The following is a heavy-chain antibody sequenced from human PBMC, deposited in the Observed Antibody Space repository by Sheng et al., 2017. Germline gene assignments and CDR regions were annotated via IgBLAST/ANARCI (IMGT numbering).Heavy chain of an antibody. V-gene: IGHV4-31*11. CDR2: IYYSGST. Sequence: QVQLQESGPGLVKPSQTLSLTCAVSGGSISSGGYHWSWIRQHPGKGLEWIGYIYYSGSTYYNPSLKSRLTISVDTSKNQFSLKLTSVTAADTAVYYCARDRRFYDSSDYPSWGQGTLVTVSS. J-gene: IGHJ5*02. D-gene: IGHD3-22*01. CDR1: GGSISSGGYH. CDR3: ARDRRFYDSSDYPS.